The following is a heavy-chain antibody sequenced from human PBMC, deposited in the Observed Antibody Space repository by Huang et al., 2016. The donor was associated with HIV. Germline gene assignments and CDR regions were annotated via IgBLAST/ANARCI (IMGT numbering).Heavy chain of an antibody. CDR2: IYQSGTT. J-gene: IGHJ5*02. CDR3: AAHGRIVGIPAAPLRFDP. CDR1: GGSISSSSYC. V-gene: IGHV4-39*01. D-gene: IGHD6-13*01. Sequence: QLQLQESGPGLVKPSETLSLTCTVSGGSISSSSYCWGGIRQPPGKGLEWVGRIYQSGTTYYNPSLKSRVTISEDTSRTQFSRKLSCVTAADTAVYYCAAHGRIVGIPAAPLRFDPWGQGTLVTVSS.